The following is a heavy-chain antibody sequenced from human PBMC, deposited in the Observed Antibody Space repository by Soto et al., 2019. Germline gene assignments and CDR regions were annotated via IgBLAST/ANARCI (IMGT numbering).Heavy chain of an antibody. CDR3: ARVGVSTGLDY. D-gene: IGHD6-19*01. J-gene: IGHJ4*02. CDR1: GFTFSSYS. V-gene: IGHV3-21*01. CDR2: ISSSSSYI. Sequence: GGSLRLSCAASGFTFSSYSMNWVRQAPGKGLEWVSSISSSSSYIYYADSVKGRFTISRDNAKNSLYLQMNSLRAEDTVVYYCARVGVSTGLDYWGQGTLVTVSS.